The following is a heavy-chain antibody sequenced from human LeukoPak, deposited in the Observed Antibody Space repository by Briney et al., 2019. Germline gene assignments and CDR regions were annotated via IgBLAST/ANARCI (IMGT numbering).Heavy chain of an antibody. CDR3: ARHLNNCGDDCYIFDY. CDR2: ISHSGNT. J-gene: IGHJ4*02. D-gene: IGHD2-21*01. V-gene: IGHV4-34*01. CDR1: GGSFSEYL. Sequence: SETLSLTCAVYGGSFSEYLWNWIRQPPGKGLEWIGEISHSGNTNYNPSLKSRVTMSVDTSKNQFSLNLNTVTAADTALYYCARHLNNCGDDCYIFDYWGQGTLVTVSS.